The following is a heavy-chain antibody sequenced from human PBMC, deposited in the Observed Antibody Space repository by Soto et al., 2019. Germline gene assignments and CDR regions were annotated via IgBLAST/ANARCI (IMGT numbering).Heavy chain of an antibody. V-gene: IGHV3-48*02. CDR3: ARETGYMITFGGVPQYGMEV. J-gene: IGHJ6*02. CDR2: ISSSSSTI. CDR1: GFTFSSYS. D-gene: IGHD3-16*01. Sequence: GWSLRLSCAASGFTFSSYSMNLVRQAPGKGLEWGSYISSSSSTIYYADSVKGRFTISRDNAKNSLYLQMNSLRDEDTAVYYCARETGYMITFGGVPQYGMEVWGEGTKVTVS.